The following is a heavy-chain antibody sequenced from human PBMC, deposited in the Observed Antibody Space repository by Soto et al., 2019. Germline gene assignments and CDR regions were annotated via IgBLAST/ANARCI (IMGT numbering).Heavy chain of an antibody. V-gene: IGHV3-30*18. CDR2: ISYDGSNE. J-gene: IGHJ4*02. CDR3: AKDPSIRGIVIEPTAMGY. D-gene: IGHD2-2*01. CDR1: GFSFSSYG. Sequence: PGGSLRLSCAASGFSFSSYGMHWVRQAPGMGLEWVALISYDGSNEHYADSVKGRFTISRDNSKNMLYLQMNGLRAEDTAMYYCAKDPSIRGIVIEPTAMGYWGQGTLVTVSS.